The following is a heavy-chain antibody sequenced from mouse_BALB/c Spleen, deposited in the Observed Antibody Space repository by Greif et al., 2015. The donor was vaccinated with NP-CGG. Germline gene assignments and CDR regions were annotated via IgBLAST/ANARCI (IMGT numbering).Heavy chain of an antibody. V-gene: IGHV5-6-4*01. CDR3: TRDDGYYNGYFDY. Sequence: KLMESGGGLVKPGGSLKLSCAASGFTFSSYTMSWVRQTPEKRLEWVATISSGGSYTYYPDSVKGRFTISRDNAKXTLYLQMSSLKSEDTAMYYCTRDDGYYNGYFDYWGQGTTLTVSS. D-gene: IGHD2-3*01. CDR1: GFTFSSYT. CDR2: ISSGGSYT. J-gene: IGHJ2*01.